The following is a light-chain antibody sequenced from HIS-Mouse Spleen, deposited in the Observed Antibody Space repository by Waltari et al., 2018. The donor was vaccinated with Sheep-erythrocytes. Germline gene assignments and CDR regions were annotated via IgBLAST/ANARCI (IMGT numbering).Light chain of an antibody. CDR1: RSDVGGYNY. CDR3: SSYTSSSTWV. CDR2: DVS. V-gene: IGLV2-14*03. Sequence: QSALTQPASVSGSPGQSITISCTGTRSDVGGYNYVSWYQQHPGKAPKLMIYDVSNRPSGVSNRFSGSKSGNTASLTISGLQAEDKADYYCSSYTSSSTWVFGGGTKLTVL. J-gene: IGLJ3*02.